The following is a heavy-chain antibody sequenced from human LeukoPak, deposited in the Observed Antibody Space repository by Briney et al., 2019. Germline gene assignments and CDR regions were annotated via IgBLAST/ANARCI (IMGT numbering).Heavy chain of an antibody. CDR2: IYHSGTT. V-gene: IGHV4-4*02. CDR1: GRSISSSNW. CDR3: ARHTNCDI. J-gene: IGHJ3*02. D-gene: IGHD2-2*01. Sequence: PSETLSLTCSVSGRSISSSNWWNWVRQPPGKGLEWIGGIYHSGTTNYNSSLKSRVNISIDKTKNQFSLKLTSVIAADTAAYYCARHTNCDIWGQGTMVTVSS.